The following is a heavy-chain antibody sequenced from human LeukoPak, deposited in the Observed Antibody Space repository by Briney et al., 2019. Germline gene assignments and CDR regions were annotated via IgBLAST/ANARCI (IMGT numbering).Heavy chain of an antibody. Sequence: PGGSLRLSCAASRFTLSAYRMHWVRQAPGKGLMWVSRIEGDGNRITYADSVKGRFTISRDNAKNTLYLQMNSLRAEDTAVFYCAKETLAARRTGYLDYWGQGTLVTVSS. CDR2: IEGDGNRI. CDR1: RFTLSAYR. V-gene: IGHV3-74*01. D-gene: IGHD6-6*01. J-gene: IGHJ4*02. CDR3: AKETLAARRTGYLDY.